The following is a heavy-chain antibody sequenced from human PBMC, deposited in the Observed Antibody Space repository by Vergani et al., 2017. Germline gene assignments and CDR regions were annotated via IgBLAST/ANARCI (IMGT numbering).Heavy chain of an antibody. V-gene: IGHV4-61*02. CDR1: GGSISSGSYY. D-gene: IGHD3-22*01. CDR3: ASSPYYYDSSGLCDY. CDR2: IYTSGST. Sequence: QVQLQESGPGLVKPSQTLSLTCTVSGGSISSGSYYWSWIRQPAGKGLEWIGRIYTSGSTNYNPSLKSRVTISVATSKTKFSLKLSSGTAADTAVYYCASSPYYYDSSGLCDYWGQGTLVTVSS. J-gene: IGHJ4*02.